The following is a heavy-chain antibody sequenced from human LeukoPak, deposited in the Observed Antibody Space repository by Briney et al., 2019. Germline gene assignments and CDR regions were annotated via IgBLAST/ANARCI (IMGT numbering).Heavy chain of an antibody. CDR3: ARLQDHGFFDY. Sequence: SETLSLTCTVSGYSISSGYYWGWIRPPPGKGREWIGSIYYSGSTYYNPSLKSRVTISVDTSKNQFSLRLSSVTAADTAAYYCARLQDHGFFDYWGQGTLVTVSS. D-gene: IGHD4-17*01. CDR2: IYYSGST. CDR1: GYSISSGYY. V-gene: IGHV4-38-2*02. J-gene: IGHJ4*02.